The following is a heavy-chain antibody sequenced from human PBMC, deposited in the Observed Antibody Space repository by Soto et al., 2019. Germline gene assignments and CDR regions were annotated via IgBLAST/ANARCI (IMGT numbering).Heavy chain of an antibody. CDR1: GFIFSSYA. V-gene: IGHV3-23*01. Sequence: EVQLLESGGGLVQPGGSLRLSCAASGFIFSSYAMSWVRQAPGKGLEWVSTITGSGGTTYYADSVKGRFTIARDNSRITLYLQMNSLRAEGTAVYCCAQSLIPPGRGAFDIWGQGTMVTVSS. J-gene: IGHJ3*02. CDR3: AQSLIPPGRGAFDI. D-gene: IGHD3-10*01. CDR2: ITGSGGTT.